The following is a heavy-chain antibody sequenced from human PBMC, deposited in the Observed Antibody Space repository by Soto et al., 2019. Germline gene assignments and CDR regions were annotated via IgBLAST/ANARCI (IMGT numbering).Heavy chain of an antibody. CDR1: GGSLSDYY. Sequence: QVQLQQWGAGLSKPSETLSLTCAVSGGSLSDYYLSWIRQPPGNGLEWIGELDQTGSVNYNPSLASRVIISVDPSKNPFSLRLGSVAAADTAGYYWAGGGGNYGYGIYFYNGLDVWGQGTPVTVS. CDR3: AGGGGNYGYGIYFYNGLDV. D-gene: IGHD3-16*01. V-gene: IGHV4-34*01. J-gene: IGHJ6*02. CDR2: LDQTGSV.